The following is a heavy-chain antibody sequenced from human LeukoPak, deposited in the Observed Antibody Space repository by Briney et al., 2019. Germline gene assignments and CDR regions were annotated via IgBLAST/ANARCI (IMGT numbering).Heavy chain of an antibody. V-gene: IGHV4-61*02. Sequence: SETLSLTCTVSGGSISSGSYYWSWIRQPAGKGLEWIGRIYTSGSTNYNPSLKSRVTISVGTSKNQFSLKLSSVTAADTAVYYCARVTSGYDSDFDYWGQGTLVTVSS. CDR2: IYTSGST. CDR1: GGSISSGSYY. J-gene: IGHJ4*02. D-gene: IGHD5-12*01. CDR3: ARVTSGYDSDFDY.